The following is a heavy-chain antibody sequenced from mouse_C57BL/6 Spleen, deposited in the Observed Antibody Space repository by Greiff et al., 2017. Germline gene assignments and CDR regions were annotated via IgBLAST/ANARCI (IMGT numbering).Heavy chain of an antibody. CDR2: IYPGSGST. CDR3: ARVAQATSYAMDY. Sequence: QVQLQQPGAELVKPGASVKMSCKASGYTFTSYWITWVKQRPGQGLEWIGDIYPGSGSTNYNEKFKSKATLTVDTSSSTAYMQLSSLTSEDSAVYDCARVAQATSYAMDYWGQGTSVTVSS. V-gene: IGHV1-55*01. J-gene: IGHJ4*01. CDR1: GYTFTSYW. D-gene: IGHD3-2*02.